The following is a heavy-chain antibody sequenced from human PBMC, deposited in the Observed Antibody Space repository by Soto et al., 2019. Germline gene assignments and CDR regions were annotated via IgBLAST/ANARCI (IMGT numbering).Heavy chain of an antibody. CDR1: GFSFSTYA. CDR3: AKSPRGHSFFGVVKNLPLDY. D-gene: IGHD3-3*01. Sequence: EVQLLESGGGLVQPGGSLRLSCEASGFSFSTYAMSWVRQAPGKGLEWVSSISGSGGSIYYADSVKGRFTISRDNSKNTLYLQIKSLRVEDTAVYYCAKSPRGHSFFGVVKNLPLDYWGQGTLITVSS. CDR2: ISGSGGSI. J-gene: IGHJ4*02. V-gene: IGHV3-23*01.